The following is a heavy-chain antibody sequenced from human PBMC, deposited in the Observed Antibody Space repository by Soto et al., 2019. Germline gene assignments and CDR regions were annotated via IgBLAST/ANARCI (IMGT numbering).Heavy chain of an antibody. J-gene: IGHJ4*02. V-gene: IGHV3-23*01. CDR1: GFTFSSYA. D-gene: IGHD6-19*01. Sequence: PGGSLILSCAASGFTFSSYAMSWVPQAPGKGLVWVVALGTGGTKTAYSDSLKGRFTVSRDIPTNTHYLQMNSLRSEDTAVYFCAKERCGWPRGIDYWGQRTLVTFS. CDR2: LGTGGTKT. CDR3: AKERCGWPRGIDY.